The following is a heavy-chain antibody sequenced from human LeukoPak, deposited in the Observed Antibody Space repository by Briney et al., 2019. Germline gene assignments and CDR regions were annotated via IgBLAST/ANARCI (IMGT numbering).Heavy chain of an antibody. CDR3: AKDLLRAGDYYDSSGTANWFDP. V-gene: IGHV3-23*01. CDR1: GFTFSSYA. CDR2: ISGSGGST. Sequence: GGSLRLSCAASGFTFSSYAMSWVRQAPGKGLEWVSAISGSGGSTYYADSVKGRFTISRDNSKNTLYLQMNSLRAEDTAVYYCAKDLLRAGDYYDSSGTANWFDPWGQGTLVTVST. D-gene: IGHD3-22*01. J-gene: IGHJ5*02.